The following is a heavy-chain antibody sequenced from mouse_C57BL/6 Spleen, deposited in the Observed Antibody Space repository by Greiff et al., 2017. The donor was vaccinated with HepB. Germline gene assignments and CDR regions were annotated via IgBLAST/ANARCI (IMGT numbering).Heavy chain of an antibody. D-gene: IGHD2-3*01. CDR2: IDPSDSYT. J-gene: IGHJ4*01. Sequence: QVQLQQPGAELVKPGASVKLSCKASGYTFTSYRMQWVKQRPGQGLEWIGEIDPSDSYTNYNQKFKGKATLTVDTSSSTAYMQLSSLTSEDSAVYYCARWYDPRDAMDYWGQGTSVTVSS. V-gene: IGHV1-50*01. CDR1: GYTFTSYR. CDR3: ARWYDPRDAMDY.